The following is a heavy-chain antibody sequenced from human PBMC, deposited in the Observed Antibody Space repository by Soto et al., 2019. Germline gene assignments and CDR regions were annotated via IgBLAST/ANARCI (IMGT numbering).Heavy chain of an antibody. V-gene: IGHV2-5*02. CDR1: GFSLSTSGVG. CDR2: IFWDDDK. CDR3: THHGYYSYGMDV. J-gene: IGHJ6*02. Sequence: QITLKESGPPLVKSTQTLTLTCTFSGFSLSTSGVGVGWIRQPPGKALEWLALIFWDDDKRYSPSLKSRLTITKDTSKIQVVLTMTNMDPVDAATYYCTHHGYYSYGMDVWGQGTTVTVSS.